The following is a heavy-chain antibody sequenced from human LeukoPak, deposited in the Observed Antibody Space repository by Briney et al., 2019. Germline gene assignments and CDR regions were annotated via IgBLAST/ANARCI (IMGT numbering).Heavy chain of an antibody. CDR2: IHHSGRT. CDR1: GGSISSNNW. CDR3: ARNPMEEYFDS. D-gene: IGHD3-3*01. V-gene: IGHV4-4*02. Sequence: SGTLSLTCAVSGGSISSNNWWSWVRQPPGKGLEWIGEIHHSGRTNHNPSLKSRVTMSVDTSKNQFSLKLSSVTAADTAVYYCARNPMEEYFDSWGQGTQVTVSS. J-gene: IGHJ4*02.